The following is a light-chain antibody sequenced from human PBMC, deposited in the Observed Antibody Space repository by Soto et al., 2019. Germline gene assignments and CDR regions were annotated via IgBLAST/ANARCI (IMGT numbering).Light chain of an antibody. J-gene: IGKJ2*01. CDR2: GAS. Sequence: EIVLTQSPGILSLSPGERATLSCRASQSVSSSYLAWYQQKPGQAPRLLIYGASNRATGIPDRFSASGSKTNXXXTXXXXEPEXFAVXXXXXYGSSPPYTFGQGTKLEIK. CDR3: XXYGSSPPYT. V-gene: IGKV3-20*01. CDR1: QSVSSSY.